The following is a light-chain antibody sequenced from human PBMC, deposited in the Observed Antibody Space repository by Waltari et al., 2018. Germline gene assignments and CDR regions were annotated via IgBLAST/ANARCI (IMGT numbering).Light chain of an antibody. CDR1: SSDVGGYNY. V-gene: IGLV2-14*03. J-gene: IGLJ2*01. Sequence: QSALTQPASVSGSPGQSITISCTGTSSDVGGYNYVSWYQQHPGKAPKPMIYDVSNRPSGVSYRCSGSKSGNTASLTISGLQAEDEADDYCSSYRGSDNSVVFGGGTKLTVL. CDR2: DVS. CDR3: SSYRGSDNSVV.